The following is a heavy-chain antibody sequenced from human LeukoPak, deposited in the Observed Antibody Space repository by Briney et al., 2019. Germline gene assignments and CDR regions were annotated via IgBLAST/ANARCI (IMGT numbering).Heavy chain of an antibody. V-gene: IGHV1-18*01. Sequence: ASVKVSCKASGYTFTSYGISWVRQAPGQGLEWMGWISAYNGNTNYAQKLQGRVTMTTDTSTSTAYMELRSLRSDDTAVYYCARESTYYDILTGYYNTEYYFDYWGQGTLVTVSS. D-gene: IGHD3-9*01. J-gene: IGHJ4*02. CDR1: GYTFTSYG. CDR2: ISAYNGNT. CDR3: ARESTYYDILTGYYNTEYYFDY.